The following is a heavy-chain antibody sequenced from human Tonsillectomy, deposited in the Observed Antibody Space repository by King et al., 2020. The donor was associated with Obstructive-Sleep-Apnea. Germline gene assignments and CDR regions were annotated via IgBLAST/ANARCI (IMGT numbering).Heavy chain of an antibody. CDR1: GFTFEDYA. D-gene: IGHD3-10*01. J-gene: IGHJ4*02. CDR3: AKDNVLLWFGELSL. V-gene: IGHV3-9*01. CDR2: ISWHSGSI. Sequence: VQLVESGGGLVQPGRSLRLSCAASGFTFEDYAMHWVRQAPGKGLERVSGISWHSGSIGYADSVKGRVTISRDKAKNSLYTQMNSLRAEDTALYYCAKDNVLLWFGELSLWGQGTLVTVPS.